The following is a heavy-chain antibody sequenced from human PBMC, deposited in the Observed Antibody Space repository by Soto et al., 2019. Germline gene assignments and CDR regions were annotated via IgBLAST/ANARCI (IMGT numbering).Heavy chain of an antibody. D-gene: IGHD1-7*01. J-gene: IGHJ4*02. CDR1: GFTFSTYA. V-gene: IGHV3-23*01. CDR3: ARTSALDF. Sequence: GSLRLSCAASGFTFSTYALNWVRQAPGKGLEWVSTITNSGGGTYYADSVRGRFTISRDNSKNTLYLQMNSLGAEDTAVYYCARTSALDFWGQGTLVTVSS. CDR2: ITNSGGGT.